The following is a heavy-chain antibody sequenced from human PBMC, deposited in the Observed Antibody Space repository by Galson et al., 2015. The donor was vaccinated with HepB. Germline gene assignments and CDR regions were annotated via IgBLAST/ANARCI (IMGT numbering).Heavy chain of an antibody. CDR2: IFSNDEK. D-gene: IGHD3-10*02. CDR1: GFSLSNARMG. J-gene: IGHJ2*01. CDR3: ARIPNSMFGPDWYFDL. Sequence: PALVKPTQTLTLTCTVSGFSLSNARMGVSWIRQPPGKALEWLAHIFSNDEKSYSTSLKSRLTISKDTSKSQVVLTMTNMDPVDTATYYCARIPNSMFGPDWYFDLWGRGTLVTVSS. V-gene: IGHV2-26*01.